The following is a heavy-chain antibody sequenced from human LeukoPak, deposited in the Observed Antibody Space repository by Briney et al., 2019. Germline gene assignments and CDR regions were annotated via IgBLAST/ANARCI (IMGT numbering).Heavy chain of an antibody. CDR3: ATRGYSYGLDY. CDR2: IHYSGST. J-gene: IGHJ4*02. CDR1: GGPISSYY. Sequence: SETLSLTCTVSGGPISSYYWSWIRQPPGKGLEWIGYIHYSGSTNYNPSLKSRVTISVDTSKNHFSLKLSSVTAADTAVYYCATRGYSYGLDYWGQGTLVTVSS. D-gene: IGHD5-18*01. V-gene: IGHV4-59*12.